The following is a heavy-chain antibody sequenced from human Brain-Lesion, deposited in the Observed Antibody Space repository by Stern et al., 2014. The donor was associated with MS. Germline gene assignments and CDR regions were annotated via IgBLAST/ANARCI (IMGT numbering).Heavy chain of an antibody. CDR2: IFYTGST. V-gene: IGHV4-39*02. Sequence: MQLVESGPGLVKPSETLSLTCTVSGGSIGRSSYYWGWIRQPPGKGLEWIGNIFYTGSTFYDPSLKSRVTISVAKSNNHFSLSLNSVTAADTAVYYCARGAGVFDSWGQGTLVTVSP. CDR1: GGSIGRSSYY. D-gene: IGHD6-19*01. J-gene: IGHJ4*02. CDR3: ARGAGVFDS.